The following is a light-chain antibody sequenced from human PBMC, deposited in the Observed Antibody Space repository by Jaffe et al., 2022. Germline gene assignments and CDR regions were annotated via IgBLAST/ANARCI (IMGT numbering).Light chain of an antibody. CDR1: QSVSSSY. CDR2: GAS. V-gene: IGKV3-20*01. J-gene: IGKJ5*01. Sequence: EIVLTQSPGTLSLSPGERATLSCRASQSVSSSYLAWYQQKPGQAPRLLIYGASSRATGIPDRFSGSGSGTDFTLTISRLEPEDFAVYYCQQYGSSLITFGQGTRLENK. CDR3: QQYGSSLIT.